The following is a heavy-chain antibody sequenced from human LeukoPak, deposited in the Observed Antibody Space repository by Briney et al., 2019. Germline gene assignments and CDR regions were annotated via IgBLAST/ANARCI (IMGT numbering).Heavy chain of an antibody. Sequence: GGSLRLSCAASGFTFSSYAMSWVRQAPGKGLEWVSAISGSGGSTYYADSVKGRFTISRDNSKNTLYLQMNSLRAEDTAVYYCAKDPIAVAGIIHNWFDPWGQGTLATVSS. CDR1: GFTFSSYA. CDR3: AKDPIAVAGIIHNWFDP. J-gene: IGHJ5*02. CDR2: ISGSGGST. V-gene: IGHV3-23*01. D-gene: IGHD6-19*01.